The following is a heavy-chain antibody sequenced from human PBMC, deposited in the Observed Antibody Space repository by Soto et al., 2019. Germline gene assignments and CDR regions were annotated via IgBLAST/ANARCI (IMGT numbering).Heavy chain of an antibody. CDR1: GFTFSSYG. Sequence: QVQLVESGGGVVQPGRSLRLSCAASGFTFSSYGMHWVRQAPGKGLEWVAVIWYDGSNKYYADSVKGRFTISRDNSKNTLYLQMNSLRAEDTAVYYCARYVVGDKAGFDYWGQGTLVTVSS. J-gene: IGHJ4*02. D-gene: IGHD1-26*01. CDR2: IWYDGSNK. V-gene: IGHV3-33*01. CDR3: ARYVVGDKAGFDY.